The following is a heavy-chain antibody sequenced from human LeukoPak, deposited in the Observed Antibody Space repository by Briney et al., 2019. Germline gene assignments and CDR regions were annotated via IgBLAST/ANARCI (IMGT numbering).Heavy chain of an antibody. J-gene: IGHJ4*02. CDR3: ARETGTDTAMAPGDY. CDR2: IYSGGST. V-gene: IGHV3-53*01. Sequence: GGSLRLSCAASGFTVSSNYMSWVRQAPGKGLEWVSVIYSGGSTYYADSVKGRFTISRDNSKNTLYLQMNSLRAEDTAVYYCARETGTDTAMAPGDYWGQGTLVTVSS. CDR1: GFTVSSNY. D-gene: IGHD5-18*01.